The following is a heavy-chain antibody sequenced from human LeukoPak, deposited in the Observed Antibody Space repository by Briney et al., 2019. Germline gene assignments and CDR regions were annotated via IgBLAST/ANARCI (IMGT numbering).Heavy chain of an antibody. CDR2: FYSGST. J-gene: IGHJ4*02. Sequence: SETLSLTCIVSGGXISSYYWSWIRQPAGKGPEWLGRFYSGSTNYNPSLKSRVTMSVDTSKNQLSLKLTSVTAADTAVYYCARDGGVAVAGTVDFWGQGTLVTVSS. CDR1: GGXISSYY. D-gene: IGHD6-19*01. V-gene: IGHV4-4*07. CDR3: ARDGGVAVAGTVDF.